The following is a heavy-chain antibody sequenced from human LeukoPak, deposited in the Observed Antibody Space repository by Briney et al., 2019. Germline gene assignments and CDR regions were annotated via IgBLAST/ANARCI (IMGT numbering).Heavy chain of an antibody. Sequence: ASVKVSCKASGYTFTDYYIHWVRQAPRQGLEWMGRINCITGDTRSAQKFQGRVTMTRGASISTAYMQLSSLRSDDTAVYYCAREIAATGAAVDYWGQGILVTVSS. J-gene: IGHJ4*02. CDR2: INCITGDT. CDR1: GYTFTDYY. CDR3: AREIAATGAAVDY. D-gene: IGHD6-13*01. V-gene: IGHV1-2*06.